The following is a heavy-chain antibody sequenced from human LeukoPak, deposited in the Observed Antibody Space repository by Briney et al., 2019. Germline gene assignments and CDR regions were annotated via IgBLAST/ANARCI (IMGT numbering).Heavy chain of an antibody. CDR3: AKDRPRIVGAPFDY. J-gene: IGHJ4*02. V-gene: IGHV3-30*18. D-gene: IGHD1-26*01. CDR1: GFTFSSYG. CDR2: ISYDGSNK. Sequence: GRSLRLSCAASGFTFSSYGMHWVRQAPGKGLEWVAVISYDGSNKYYADSVKGRFTISRDNSKNTLYLQMNSLGAEDTAVYYCAKDRPRIVGAPFDYWGQGTLVTVSS.